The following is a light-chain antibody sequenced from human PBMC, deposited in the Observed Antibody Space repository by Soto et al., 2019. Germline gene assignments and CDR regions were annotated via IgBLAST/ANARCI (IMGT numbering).Light chain of an antibody. J-gene: IGLJ2*01. Sequence: QPVLTQAPSASASLGASVKLTCTLSSGHSSYAIAWHQQQPERGPRYLMKLNSDGSHNKGGGIPDRFLGSSSGAERYLTISSLQSEDEADYYCQTWGTGILVFGGGTKVTVL. CDR2: LNSDGSH. V-gene: IGLV4-69*01. CDR1: SGHSSYA. CDR3: QTWGTGILV.